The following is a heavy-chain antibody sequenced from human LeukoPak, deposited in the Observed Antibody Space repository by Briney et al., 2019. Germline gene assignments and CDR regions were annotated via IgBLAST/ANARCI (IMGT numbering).Heavy chain of an antibody. J-gene: IGHJ6*03. D-gene: IGHD1-26*01. Sequence: GGSLRLSCAASRFTFGSYWMSWVRQAPGKGLEWVANIKQDGSGKYYVDSVKGRFTISRDNAKNSLYLQMNSLRDEDTAVYYCARDPYSGNYGDYYYYYMGVWGKGTTVTISS. CDR2: IKQDGSGK. CDR3: ARDPYSGNYGDYYYYYMGV. CDR1: RFTFGSYW. V-gene: IGHV3-7*01.